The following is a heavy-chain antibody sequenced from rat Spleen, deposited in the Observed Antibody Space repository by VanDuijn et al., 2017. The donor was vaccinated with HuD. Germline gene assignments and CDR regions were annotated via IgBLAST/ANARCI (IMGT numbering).Heavy chain of an antibody. V-gene: IGHV5-7*01. CDR3: VRHIYEHGYTDWFAY. D-gene: IGHD1-4*01. CDR2: ISYDGSST. CDR1: GFSLMDYS. J-gene: IGHJ2*01. Sequence: VQLKESGPGLVQPSQTLSLTCTVSGFSLMDYSVPWVRQPPGKGLEWVATISYDGSSTNYRDSVKGRFTISRDNAKTTLYLQMDSLRSEDTATYYCVRHIYEHGYTDWFAYWGQGVVVTVSS.